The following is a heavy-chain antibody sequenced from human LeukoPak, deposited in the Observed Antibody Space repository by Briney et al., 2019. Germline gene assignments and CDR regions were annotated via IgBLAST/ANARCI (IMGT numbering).Heavy chain of an antibody. CDR2: IYPGDSDT. CDR1: GYRFTSYW. V-gene: IGHV5-51*01. Sequence: GESLQISCKGSGYRFTSYWIGWVRQMPGKGLEWMGIIYPGDSDTRYSPSFQGQVTISADKSISTAYLQWSSLKASDTAMYYCARHYHGDYLLLDYWGQGTLVTVSS. J-gene: IGHJ4*02. CDR3: ARHYHGDYLLLDY. D-gene: IGHD4-17*01.